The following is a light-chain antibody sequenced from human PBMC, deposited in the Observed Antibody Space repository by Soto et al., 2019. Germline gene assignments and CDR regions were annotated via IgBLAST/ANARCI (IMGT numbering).Light chain of an antibody. CDR2: DAS. J-gene: IGKJ1*01. V-gene: IGKV3-15*01. CDR1: ESVSRN. CDR3: QQYNNWWT. Sequence: EVVMTQSPATLSVSPGERATLSCRASESVSRNLAWYQQKPGQAPRLLIYDASTRATGIPDRFSGGGSGTEFTLTISSLQSEDFVVYYCQQYNNWWTFGQGTKVDIK.